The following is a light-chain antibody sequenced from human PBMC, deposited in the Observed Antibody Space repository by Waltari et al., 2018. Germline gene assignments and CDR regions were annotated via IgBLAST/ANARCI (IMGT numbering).Light chain of an antibody. V-gene: IGLV1-47*01. Sequence: QSVLTQPPSASGTPAQRVTISCSGSRSNIGSNYVYWYQQLQGTAPKLLIYRNNQRPSGVPDRFSGSKSGTSASLAISGLRSEDEADYYCAAWDDSLSGRVFGGGTKVTVL. CDR1: RSNIGSNY. CDR3: AAWDDSLSGRV. CDR2: RNN. J-gene: IGLJ3*02.